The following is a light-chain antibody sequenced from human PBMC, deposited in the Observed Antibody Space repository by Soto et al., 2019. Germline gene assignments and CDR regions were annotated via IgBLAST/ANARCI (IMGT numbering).Light chain of an antibody. Sequence: EIVLTQSPANLSLSPGERATLSCRASQSVARYLAWYQQKPGQAPRLLIYDGSNRATGIPAIFSASGSGTDFTLTISNLEPEDFAVYYCQQRSNWPWTFGQGTKVEIK. V-gene: IGKV3-11*01. CDR3: QQRSNWPWT. CDR2: DGS. J-gene: IGKJ1*01. CDR1: QSVARY.